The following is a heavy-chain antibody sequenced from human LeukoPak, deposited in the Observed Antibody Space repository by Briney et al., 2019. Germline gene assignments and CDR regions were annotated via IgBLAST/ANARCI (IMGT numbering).Heavy chain of an antibody. J-gene: IGHJ4*02. Sequence: GGSLRLSCAASGFTFSSYGMHWVRQAPGKGLEWVAFIRYDGSNKYYADSVKGRFTISRDNSKNTLYLQMNSLRAEDTAVYYCAREGVMTTVTPFWDYWGQGTLVTVSS. CDR3: AREGVMTTVTPFWDY. V-gene: IGHV3-30*02. D-gene: IGHD4-17*01. CDR1: GFTFSSYG. CDR2: IRYDGSNK.